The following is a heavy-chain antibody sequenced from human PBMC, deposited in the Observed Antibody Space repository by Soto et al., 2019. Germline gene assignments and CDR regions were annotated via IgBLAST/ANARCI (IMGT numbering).Heavy chain of an antibody. CDR1: GGSISSYD. Sequence: SETLSLTSTVSGGSISSYDWSWIRQPPGKGLEWIGYIYYSGSTNYNPSLKSRVTISVDTSKNQFSLKLSSVTAADTAVYYCARTPSHCSSTSCPTGYYYYYMDVWGKGTTVTVSS. J-gene: IGHJ6*03. CDR2: IYYSGST. V-gene: IGHV4-59*01. D-gene: IGHD2-2*01. CDR3: ARTPSHCSSTSCPTGYYYYYMDV.